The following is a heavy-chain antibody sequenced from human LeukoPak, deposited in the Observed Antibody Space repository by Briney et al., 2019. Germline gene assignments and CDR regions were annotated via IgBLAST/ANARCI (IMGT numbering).Heavy chain of an antibody. Sequence: SETLSLTCAVYGGSFSSYYWSWIRQPPGKGLEWIGEINHSGSTNYNPSLKSRVTISVDTSKNQFSLKLSSVTAADTAVYYCARTVGSGYYQYYYYGMDVWGQGTTVTVSS. V-gene: IGHV4-34*01. CDR1: GGSFSSYY. D-gene: IGHD3-22*01. J-gene: IGHJ6*02. CDR2: INHSGST. CDR3: ARTVGSGYYQYYYYGMDV.